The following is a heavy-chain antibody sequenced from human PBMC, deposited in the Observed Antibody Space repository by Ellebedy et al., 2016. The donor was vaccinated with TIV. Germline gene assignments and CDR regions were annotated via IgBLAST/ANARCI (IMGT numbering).Heavy chain of an antibody. Sequence: GESLKISXAASGFKFSNAWMSWVRQAPGKGLEWVANIKEDGSAKYYADSVKGRFTISRDNAMDSLYLQMNSLRAEDTAVYYCARDYHGKDYWGQGTLVTVSS. J-gene: IGHJ4*02. CDR1: GFKFSNAW. D-gene: IGHD1-14*01. V-gene: IGHV3-7*01. CDR2: IKEDGSAK. CDR3: ARDYHGKDY.